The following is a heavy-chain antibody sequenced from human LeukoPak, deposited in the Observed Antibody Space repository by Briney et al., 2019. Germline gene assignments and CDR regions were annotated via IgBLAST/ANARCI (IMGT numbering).Heavy chain of an antibody. CDR2: IKQDGSEK. Sequence: GGSLRLSCAASRFTFSSYWMSWVRQAPGKGLEWVANIKQDGSEKYYVDPVKGRFTISRDNAKNSLYLQMNSLRAEDTAVYYCAREGAYSTFDYWGQGTLVTVSS. D-gene: IGHD6-13*01. J-gene: IGHJ4*02. V-gene: IGHV3-7*01. CDR3: AREGAYSTFDY. CDR1: RFTFSSYW.